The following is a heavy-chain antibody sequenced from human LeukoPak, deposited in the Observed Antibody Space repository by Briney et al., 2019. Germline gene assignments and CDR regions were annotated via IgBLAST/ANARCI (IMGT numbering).Heavy chain of an antibody. J-gene: IGHJ4*02. CDR2: ISYDGSNK. Sequence: RSLRLSCAASGFTFSSYGMHWVRQAPGKGLEWVAVISYDGSNKYYADSVKGRFTISRDSSKNTLYLQMNSLRAEDTAIYYCARVIRAAPGKGYFDYWGQGTLVTVSS. CDR1: GFTFSSYG. D-gene: IGHD6-13*01. V-gene: IGHV3-30*12. CDR3: ARVIRAAPGKGYFDY.